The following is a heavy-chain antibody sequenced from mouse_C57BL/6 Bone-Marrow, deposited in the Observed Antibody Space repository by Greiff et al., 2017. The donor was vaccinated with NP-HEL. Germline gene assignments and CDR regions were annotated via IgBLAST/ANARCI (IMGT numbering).Heavy chain of an antibody. CDR3: VRHCYDYGSSPFAY. V-gene: IGHV10-1*01. J-gene: IGHJ3*01. CDR2: IRSKSNNYAT. CDR1: GFSFNTYA. D-gene: IGHD1-1*01. Sequence: EVQLVESGGGLVQPKGSLKLSCAASGFSFNTYAMNWVRQAPGKGLEWVARIRSKSNNYATYYADSVKDRFTISRDDSESMLYLQMNNLKTEDTAMYYCVRHCYDYGSSPFAYWGQGTLVTVSA.